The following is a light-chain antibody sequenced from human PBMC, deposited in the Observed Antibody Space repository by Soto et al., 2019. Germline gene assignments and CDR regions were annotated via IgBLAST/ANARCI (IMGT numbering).Light chain of an antibody. CDR3: QQYASSPKP. CDR2: GAS. CDR1: QSVSSSY. J-gene: IGKJ1*01. V-gene: IGKV3-20*01. Sequence: DIVLRQSPGALSLSPGEGATLSCRASQSVSSSYLAWYQQKPGQAPRLLIYGASSRATGIPGRFSGTGSGTDFTLTISRLEPEDFAVYYCQQYASSPKPFGQGTKVDIK.